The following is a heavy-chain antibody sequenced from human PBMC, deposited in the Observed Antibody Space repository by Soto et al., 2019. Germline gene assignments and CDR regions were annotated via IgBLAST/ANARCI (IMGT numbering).Heavy chain of an antibody. V-gene: IGHV1-69*06. CDR2: IIPIFGTA. D-gene: IGHD6-19*01. J-gene: IGHJ4*02. Sequence: ASVKVSCKASGGTFSSYAMSWVRQAPGQGLEWMGGIIPIFGTANYAQKFQGRVTITADKSTSTAYMELSSLRSEDTAVYYCARAPVYSSGPSDWGQGTLVTVSS. CDR3: ARAPVYSSGPSD. CDR1: GGTFSSYA.